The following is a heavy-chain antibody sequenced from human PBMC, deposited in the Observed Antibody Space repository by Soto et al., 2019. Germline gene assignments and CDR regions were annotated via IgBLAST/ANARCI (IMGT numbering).Heavy chain of an antibody. CDR1: GFTFSSYS. CDR3: ARVGGYYYYYMDV. Sequence: EVQLVESGGGLVKPGGSLRLYCAASGFTFSSYSMNWVRQAPGKGLEWVSSISSSSSYIYYADSVKGRFTISRDNAKNSLYLQMNSLRAEDTAVYYCARVGGYYYYYMDVWGKGTTVTVSS. V-gene: IGHV3-21*01. D-gene: IGHD2-15*01. CDR2: ISSSSSYI. J-gene: IGHJ6*03.